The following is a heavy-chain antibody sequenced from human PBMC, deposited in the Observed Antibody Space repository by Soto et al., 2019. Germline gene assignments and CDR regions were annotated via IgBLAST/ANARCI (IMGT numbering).Heavy chain of an antibody. CDR1: GFTFSNAW. J-gene: IGHJ4*02. CDR2: IKSKTDGGTT. CDR3: IVRYPYYFDY. V-gene: IGHV3-15*07. Sequence: EVQLVESGGGLVKPGGSLRLSCAASGFTFSNAWMNWVRQAPGKGLEWVGRIKSKTDGGTTDYAAPVKCRFTISRDDSKTTLYLQRNSLKPDDTAVYYCIVRYPYYFDYWGQGTLVTVSS. D-gene: IGHD2-21*01.